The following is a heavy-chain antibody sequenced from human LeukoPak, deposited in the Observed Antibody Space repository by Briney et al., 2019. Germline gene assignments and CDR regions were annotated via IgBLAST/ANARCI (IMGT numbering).Heavy chain of an antibody. CDR1: GFTFSSYG. D-gene: IGHD6-19*01. Sequence: GRSLRLSCAASGFTFSSYGMHWDRQAPGKGLEWVAVISYDGSNKYYADSVKGRFTISRDNSKNTLYLQMNSLRAEDTAVYYCAKDLAYSSGWYQDYWGQGTPVTVSS. CDR2: ISYDGSNK. J-gene: IGHJ4*02. V-gene: IGHV3-30*18. CDR3: AKDLAYSSGWYQDY.